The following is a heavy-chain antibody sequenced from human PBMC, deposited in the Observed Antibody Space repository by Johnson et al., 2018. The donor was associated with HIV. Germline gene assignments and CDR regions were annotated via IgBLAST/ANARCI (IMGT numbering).Heavy chain of an antibody. D-gene: IGHD1-26*01. J-gene: IGHJ3*02. Sequence: VQLVESGGGLVQPGGSLRLSCAASGFTFSNYAMNWVRQAPGKGLEWVSAISGSGGSTYSVDSVKGRFTISRDNSENTLYLQMSSLRAEDTALYYCAKDRWELFWAVDIWGQGTMVTVSS. CDR1: GFTFSNYA. CDR2: ISGSGGST. V-gene: IGHV3-23*04. CDR3: AKDRWELFWAVDI.